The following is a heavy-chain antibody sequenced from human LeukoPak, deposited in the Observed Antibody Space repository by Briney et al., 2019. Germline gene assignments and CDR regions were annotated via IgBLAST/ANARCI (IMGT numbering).Heavy chain of an antibody. CDR3: ARVDIVIVPSANFDC. CDR2: INYSGTT. CDR1: GGSISSSGYY. Sequence: PSETLSLTCIVSGGSISSSGYYWGWIRQPPGKGLEWIGSINYSGTTYYNPSLRSRVTISVDTSKNQFSPKLSSVTAADTAVYYCARVDIVIVPSANFDCWGQGTLVTVSS. J-gene: IGHJ4*02. D-gene: IGHD2-2*01. V-gene: IGHV4-39*01.